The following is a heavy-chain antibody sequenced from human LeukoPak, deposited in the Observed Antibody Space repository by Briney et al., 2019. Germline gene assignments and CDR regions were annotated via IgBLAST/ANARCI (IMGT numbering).Heavy chain of an antibody. J-gene: IGHJ3*02. Sequence: PGGSLRLSCAASGFTFSSYGMHWVRQAPGKGLEWVAVISYDGSNKYYADSVKGRFTISRDNSKNTLYLQMNSLRAEDTAVYYCATVRQALIVVVITGAFDIWGQGTMVTVSS. CDR1: GFTFSSYG. D-gene: IGHD3-22*01. CDR3: ATVRQALIVVVITGAFDI. V-gene: IGHV3-30*03. CDR2: ISYDGSNK.